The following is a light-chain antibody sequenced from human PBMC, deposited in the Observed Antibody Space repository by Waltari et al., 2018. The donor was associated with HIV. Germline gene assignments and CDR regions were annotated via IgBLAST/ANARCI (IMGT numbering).Light chain of an antibody. CDR2: DVS. CDR1: SSDVGDYKY. CDR3: CSFTVTYIWV. Sequence: QSALTQPRSVSGSPGQSVTISCTGTSSDVGDYKYVSWYQQHPGKVPKLMIYDVSKRPSGVPVRCSGAKSGNTASLTIAELQAEDEADYYCCSFTVTYIWVFGGGTKLTVL. V-gene: IGLV2-11*01. J-gene: IGLJ2*01.